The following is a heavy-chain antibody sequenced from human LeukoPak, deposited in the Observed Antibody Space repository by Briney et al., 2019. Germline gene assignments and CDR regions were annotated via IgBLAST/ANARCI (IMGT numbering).Heavy chain of an antibody. CDR2: INHSGST. CDR3: ARADYCSSTSCYAEKPWFDP. D-gene: IGHD2-2*01. V-gene: IGHV4-34*01. CDR1: GESFSGYY. J-gene: IGHJ5*02. Sequence: PSETLSLTCAVYGESFSGYYWSWIPQPPGKGLEWIGEINHSGSTNYNPSLKSRVTISVDTSKNQFSLKPSSVTAADTAVYYCARADYCSSTSCYAEKPWFDPWGQGTLVTVSS.